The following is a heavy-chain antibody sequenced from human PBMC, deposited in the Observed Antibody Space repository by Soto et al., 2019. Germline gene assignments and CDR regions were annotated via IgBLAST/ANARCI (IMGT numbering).Heavy chain of an antibody. Sequence: SETLSLTCTVSGGSISSGGYYWTWIRQHPGKGLEWIGYNYYSGITYYNPSLKSRVTISLDTSKNQFSLKLSSVTAADTAVYYCARGSSIAGLYYGMDVWGQGTTVS. CDR1: GGSISSGGYY. D-gene: IGHD6-6*01. CDR2: NYYSGIT. CDR3: ARGSSIAGLYYGMDV. V-gene: IGHV4-31*03. J-gene: IGHJ6*02.